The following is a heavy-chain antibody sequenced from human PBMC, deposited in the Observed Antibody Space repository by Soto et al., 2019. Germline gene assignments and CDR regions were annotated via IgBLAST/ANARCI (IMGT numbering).Heavy chain of an antibody. CDR3: AKDGAPDVEMATIFLAY. J-gene: IGHJ4*02. D-gene: IGHD5-12*01. CDR2: IYYSGST. V-gene: IGHV4-39*02. CDR1: GGSISSSSYY. Sequence: ETLSLTCTVSGGSISSSSYYWGWIRQPPGKGLEWIGSIYYSGSTYYNPSLKSRVTISVDTSKNQFSLKLSSVTAADTAVYYFAKDGAPDVEMATIFLAYWGQGTLVTVSS.